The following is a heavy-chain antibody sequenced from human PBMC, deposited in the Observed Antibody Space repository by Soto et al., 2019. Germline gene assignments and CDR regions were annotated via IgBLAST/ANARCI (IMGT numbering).Heavy chain of an antibody. Sequence: GASVKVSCKASGGTFSSYAISWVRQAPGQGLEWMGGIIPIFGTANYAQKFQGRVTITADESTSTAYMELSSLRSEDTAVYYCARSDTAMVNWFDPWGQGTLVTVSS. D-gene: IGHD5-18*01. CDR2: IIPIFGTA. V-gene: IGHV1-69*13. CDR3: ARSDTAMVNWFDP. J-gene: IGHJ5*02. CDR1: GGTFSSYA.